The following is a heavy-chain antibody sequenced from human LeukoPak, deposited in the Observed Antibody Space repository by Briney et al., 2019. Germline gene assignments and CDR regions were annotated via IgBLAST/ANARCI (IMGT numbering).Heavy chain of an antibody. J-gene: IGHJ2*01. D-gene: IGHD2-21*02. CDR1: GFSFGGYA. CDR2: ISWNSGDI. CDR3: VKSGGYATAIRYFDL. Sequence: SLKLSWSASGFSFGGYALHWVRQAPGKGLEWVASISWNSGDIVHADSVKGRFTISRDNAKNSLYLQMDSLRTEDTALYYCVKSGGYATAIRYFDLWGRGTLVTVSS. V-gene: IGHV3-9*01.